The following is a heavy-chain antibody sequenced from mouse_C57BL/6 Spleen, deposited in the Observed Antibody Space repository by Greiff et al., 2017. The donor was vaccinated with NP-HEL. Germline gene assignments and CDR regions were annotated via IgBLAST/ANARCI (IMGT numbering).Heavy chain of an antibody. Sequence: VQLQQSGAELVRPGASVKLSCTASGFNIKDYYMHWVKQRPEQGLEWIGRIDPEDGDTEYAPKFQGKATMPADTSSNTAYLQLSILTSEDTAVYYCTRYGNYFDYWGQGTTLTVSS. CDR2: IDPEDGDT. CDR1: GFNIKDYY. CDR3: TRYGNYFDY. D-gene: IGHD2-1*01. J-gene: IGHJ2*01. V-gene: IGHV14-1*01.